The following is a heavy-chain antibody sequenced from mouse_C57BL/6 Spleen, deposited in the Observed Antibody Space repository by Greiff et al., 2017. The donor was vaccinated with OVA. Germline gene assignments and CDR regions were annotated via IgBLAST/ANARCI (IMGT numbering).Heavy chain of an antibody. D-gene: IGHD3-3*01. CDR1: GFTFSSYA. CDR3: TRVGGVYYFDY. V-gene: IGHV5-9-1*02. CDR2: ISSGGDYI. J-gene: IGHJ2*01. Sequence: EVKVVESGEGLVKPGGSLKLSCAASGFTFSSYAMSWVRQTPEKRLEWVAYISSGGDYIYYADTVKGRFTISRDNARNTLYLQMSSLKSEDTAMYYGTRVGGVYYFDYWGQGTTLTVSS.